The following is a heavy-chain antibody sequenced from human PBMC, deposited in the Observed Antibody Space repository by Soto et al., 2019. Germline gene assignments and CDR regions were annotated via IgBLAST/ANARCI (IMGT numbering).Heavy chain of an antibody. CDR2: MYYGGTS. CDR1: GGSISSGTYF. Sequence: PSETLSLTCTVSGGSISSGTYFWGWIRQPPGKGLEWIGSMYYGGTSYYNPSLKSRVTISVDTSKNQFSLNLNSVTAADTAVYYCARQDGQTTVTPVRVWFDPWGQGTLVTVSS. CDR3: ARQDGQTTVTPVRVWFDP. V-gene: IGHV4-39*01. D-gene: IGHD4-17*01. J-gene: IGHJ5*02.